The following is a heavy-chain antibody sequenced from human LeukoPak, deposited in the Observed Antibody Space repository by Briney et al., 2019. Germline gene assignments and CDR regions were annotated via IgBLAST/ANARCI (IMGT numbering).Heavy chain of an antibody. Sequence: GGSLRLSCAASGFTFSSYAMSWVRQAPGKGLEWVSAISGSGGSTYYADSVKGRFTISRDNSKNTLYLQMNSLRAVDTAVYYCAKEGTWGRDGYNYDYWGQGTLVTVSS. J-gene: IGHJ4*02. V-gene: IGHV3-23*01. CDR3: AKEGTWGRDGYNYDY. D-gene: IGHD5-24*01. CDR1: GFTFSSYA. CDR2: ISGSGGST.